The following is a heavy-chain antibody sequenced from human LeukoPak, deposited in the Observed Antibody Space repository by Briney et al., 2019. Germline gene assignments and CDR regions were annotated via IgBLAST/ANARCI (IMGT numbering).Heavy chain of an antibody. CDR1: GYTFTSYY. D-gene: IGHD1-14*01. CDR2: IDPSGGSA. V-gene: IGHV1-46*01. J-gene: IGHJ6*02. CDR3: ARDGPEPIYYYGMDV. Sequence: ASVKVSCKASGYTFTSYYMHWVRQAPGQGLEWMGIIDPSGGSASYAQKFQGRVTMTRDTSTSTVYMELSSLRSEDTAVYYCARDGPEPIYYYGMDVWGQGTTVTVSS.